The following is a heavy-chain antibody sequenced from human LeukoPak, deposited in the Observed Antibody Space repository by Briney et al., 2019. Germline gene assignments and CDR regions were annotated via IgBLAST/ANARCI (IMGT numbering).Heavy chain of an antibody. J-gene: IGHJ4*02. V-gene: IGHV3-7*01. CDR2: IKEDGSEQ. D-gene: IGHD3-22*01. CDR1: AFTFSSYW. CDR3: VRDSYSRDLDY. Sequence: PGGSLRLSCAASAFTFSSYWMSWVRQAPGEGLEWVANIKEDGSEQYYVDSLKGRSTISRDNAKNSLYLQMNSLRAEDTAVYYCVRDSYSRDLDYWGQGTLVTVSS.